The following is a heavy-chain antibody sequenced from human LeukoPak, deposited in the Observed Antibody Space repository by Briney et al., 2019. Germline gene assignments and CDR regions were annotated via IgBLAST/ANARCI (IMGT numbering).Heavy chain of an antibody. CDR2: LSYDGSNK. D-gene: IGHD3-3*01. V-gene: IGHV3-30*18. CDR1: GFTFSSYG. CDR3: AKDRGPYYDFWSGYYAGPSPYAMDV. Sequence: PGWCLRLSCAATGFTFSSYGMHWVRLAPGKGLEWVAVLSYDGSNKYYADSVKGRFTISRENSKITLYLQMNSLRAEDTAVYYCAKDRGPYYDFWSGYYAGPSPYAMDVWGQGTTVTVSS. J-gene: IGHJ6*02.